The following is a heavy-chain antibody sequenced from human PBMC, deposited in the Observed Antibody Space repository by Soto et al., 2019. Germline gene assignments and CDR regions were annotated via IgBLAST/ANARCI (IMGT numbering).Heavy chain of an antibody. V-gene: IGHV3-23*01. J-gene: IGHJ6*03. CDR3: ASPFGDYDVGYYYYMDV. CDR2: ISGSGGST. Sequence: EVQLLESGGGLVQPGGSLRLSCAASGFTFSSYAMSWVRQAPGKGLEWVSAISGSGGSTYYADSVKGRFTISRDNSKNTLYLQMNSLRAEDTAVYYCASPFGDYDVGYYYYMDVWGKGTTVTVSS. D-gene: IGHD4-17*01. CDR1: GFTFSSYA.